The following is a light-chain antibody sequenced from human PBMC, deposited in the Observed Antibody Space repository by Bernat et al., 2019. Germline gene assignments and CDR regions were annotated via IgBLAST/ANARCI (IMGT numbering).Light chain of an antibody. V-gene: IGLV8-61*01. CDR3: VLYMGDGIWV. CDR2: STE. J-gene: IGLJ3*02. Sequence: QTVVTQEPSFSVSPGGTVTLTCGLRSGAVSKNYYPSLYQQTPGQAPRTLIYSTEARSSGVPDRFSGSILGNKAALTITGAQADDESDYYCVLYMGDGIWVFGGGTKLTVL. CDR1: SGAVSKNYY.